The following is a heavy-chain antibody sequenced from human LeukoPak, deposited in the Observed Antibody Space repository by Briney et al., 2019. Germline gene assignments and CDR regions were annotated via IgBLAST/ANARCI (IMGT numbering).Heavy chain of an antibody. CDR3: AKQLDSGNFYPTGDDY. CDR2: ISASGADT. V-gene: IGHV3-23*01. D-gene: IGHD3-10*01. Sequence: PGGSLRLSCAASGFTISSYATSWVRQAPGKGLEWVSAISASGADTYYADSVKGRFTISRDTSKNTVYLQMNSLRDEDTAVYYCAKQLDSGNFYPTGDDYWGQGTLVTVSS. CDR1: GFTISSYA. J-gene: IGHJ4*02.